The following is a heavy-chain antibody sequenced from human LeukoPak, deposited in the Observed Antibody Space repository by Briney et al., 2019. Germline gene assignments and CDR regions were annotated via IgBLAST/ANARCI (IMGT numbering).Heavy chain of an antibody. D-gene: IGHD2-15*01. CDR1: GLTFSNFG. CDR3: ARGWSADYFDY. CDR2: ISGSGDST. J-gene: IGHJ4*02. Sequence: PGGSLRLSCVASGLTFSNFGMSWVRQAPGKGLEWVSAISGSGDSTYYADSVKGRFTISRDNAKNSLYLQMNSLRAEDTAVYYCARGWSADYFDYWGQGILVTVSS. V-gene: IGHV3-21*06.